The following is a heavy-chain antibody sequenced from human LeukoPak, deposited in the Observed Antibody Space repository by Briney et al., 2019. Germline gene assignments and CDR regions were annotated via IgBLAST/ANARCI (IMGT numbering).Heavy chain of an antibody. D-gene: IGHD6-6*01. V-gene: IGHV3-74*01. CDR1: GFTFSTSW. CDR3: RYGSSSGDY. CDR2: VSPDGRAT. Sequence: PGGSLRLSCAASGFTFSTSWMNWVRQGPGRGPVWVSRVSPDGRATADADSAKGRFTVSRDNAKNALYLKMNSLRADDTAVYYCRYGSSSGDYWGQGSLVTVSS. J-gene: IGHJ4*02.